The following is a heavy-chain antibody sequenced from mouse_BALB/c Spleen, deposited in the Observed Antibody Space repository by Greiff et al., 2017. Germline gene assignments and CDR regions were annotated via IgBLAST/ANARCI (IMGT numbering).Heavy chain of an antibody. CDR2: IWSGGST. J-gene: IGHJ4*01. D-gene: IGHD4-1*01. Sequence: VQLQESGPGLVQPSQSLSITCTVSGFSLTSYGVHWVRQSPGKGLEWLGVIWSGGSTDYNAAFISRLSISKDNSKSPVFFKMNSLQANDTAIYYCARGNWNYAMDYWGQGTSVTVSS. V-gene: IGHV2-2*02. CDR3: ARGNWNYAMDY. CDR1: GFSLTSYG.